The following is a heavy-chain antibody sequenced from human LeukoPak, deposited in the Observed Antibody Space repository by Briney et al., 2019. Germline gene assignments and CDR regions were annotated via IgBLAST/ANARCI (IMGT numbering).Heavy chain of an antibody. Sequence: GGSLRLSCEASGFTFSSYAISWVRQAPGKGLEWVSSISGSGGSTYYADSVKGRFTISRDNSKNTLYLQMNSLRAEDTAVYYCAKYYCSNTNCYIDYWGQGTLVTVSS. D-gene: IGHD2-2*02. V-gene: IGHV3-23*01. CDR2: ISGSGGST. CDR1: GFTFSSYA. J-gene: IGHJ4*02. CDR3: AKYYCSNTNCYIDY.